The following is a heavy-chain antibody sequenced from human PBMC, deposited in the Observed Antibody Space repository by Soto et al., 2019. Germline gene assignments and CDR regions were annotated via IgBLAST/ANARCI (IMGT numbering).Heavy chain of an antibody. D-gene: IGHD1-26*01. J-gene: IGHJ4*02. CDR1: VFPFIMYS. CDR3: AREDILGTRSFDY. V-gene: IGHV3-48*02. CDR2: ISSNSATI. Sequence: GWSLRLSCAASVFPFIMYSMNWVRQAPGKGLEWVSYISSNSATIYDTDSGRGRFTISRDNAKNSLYLQMNSLRDEDTAVYYCAREDILGTRSFDYWGQGTLVTAPQ.